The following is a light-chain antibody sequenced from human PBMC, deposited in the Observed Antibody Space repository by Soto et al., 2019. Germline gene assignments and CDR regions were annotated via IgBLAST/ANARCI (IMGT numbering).Light chain of an antibody. CDR2: GAS. CDR1: QSITSH. V-gene: IGKV3D-15*01. CDR3: LQYFNWRYT. J-gene: IGKJ2*01. Sequence: EIVMTQSPGTLSVSPGESATLSCRASQSITSHLAWYQQKPGQAPRLLIYGASTRATGIPARFSGRGSGTEFTLTVSSLQYDDFAGYYCLQYFNWRYTFGQGTRLEIK.